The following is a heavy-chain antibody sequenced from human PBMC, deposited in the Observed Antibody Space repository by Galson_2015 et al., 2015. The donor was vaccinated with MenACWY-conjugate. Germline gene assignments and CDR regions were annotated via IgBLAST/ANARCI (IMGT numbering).Heavy chain of an antibody. Sequence: CAISGDSVSTHSAAWNWIRQSPSRGLEWLGRTYYRSQWKNDYAVSVKSRITINPDTSKNQFSLQLNSVTSEDTAVYYCARDLGSGSINWFDPWGQGTLVTVSS. D-gene: IGHD5-12*01. CDR1: GDSVSTHSAA. J-gene: IGHJ5*02. CDR2: TYYRSQWKN. CDR3: ARDLGSGSINWFDP. V-gene: IGHV6-1*01.